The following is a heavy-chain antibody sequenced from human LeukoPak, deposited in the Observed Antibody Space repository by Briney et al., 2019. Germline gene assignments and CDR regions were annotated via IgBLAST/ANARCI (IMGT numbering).Heavy chain of an antibody. CDR1: GFTFSSYA. Sequence: GGSLRLSCAASGFTFSSYAMSWVRQAPGKGLEWVSAISGSGGSTYYADSVKGRFTISRDNSKNTLYLQMNSLRAEDTAVYYCAKSSSMVRGVISAFDIWGQGTMVTVSP. V-gene: IGHV3-23*01. D-gene: IGHD3-10*01. CDR3: AKSSSMVRGVISAFDI. J-gene: IGHJ3*02. CDR2: ISGSGGST.